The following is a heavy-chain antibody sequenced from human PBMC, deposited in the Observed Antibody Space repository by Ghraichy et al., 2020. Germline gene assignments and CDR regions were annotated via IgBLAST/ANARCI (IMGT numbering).Heavy chain of an antibody. J-gene: IGHJ4*02. CDR3: ARRLAYCGGDCYNIDY. CDR2: IYYSGST. V-gene: IGHV4-39*01. CDR1: GGSISSSSYY. D-gene: IGHD2-21*02. Sequence: LSLTCTVSGGSISSSSYYWGWIRQPPGKGLEWIGSIYYSGSTYYNPSLKSRVTISVDTSKNQFSLKLSSVTTADTAVYYCARRLAYCGGDCYNIDYWGQGTLVTVSS.